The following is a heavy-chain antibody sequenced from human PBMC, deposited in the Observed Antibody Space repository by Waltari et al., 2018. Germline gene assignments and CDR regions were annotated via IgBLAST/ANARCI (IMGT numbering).Heavy chain of an antibody. CDR2: RNPNSGKT. J-gene: IGHJ5*02. CDR3: ARGHYYYDSSGDWFDP. CDR1: GYTFTSYD. V-gene: IGHV1-8*01. D-gene: IGHD3-22*01. Sequence: QVQLVQSGAEVKKPGASVKVSCKASGYTFTSYDINWVRQATGQGLEWMGWRNPNSGKTGYAQKFQGRVTMTRNTSISTAYMELSSLRSEDTAVYYCARGHYYYDSSGDWFDPWGQGTLVTVSS.